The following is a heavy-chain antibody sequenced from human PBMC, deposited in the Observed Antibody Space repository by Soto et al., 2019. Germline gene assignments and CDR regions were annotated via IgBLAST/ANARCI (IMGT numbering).Heavy chain of an antibody. CDR2: IYFSGST. CDR3: ARLDPLKAAAAQYYFDY. V-gene: IGHV4-4*08. D-gene: IGHD2-15*01. Sequence: KTSETLSLTCTVSGISISHNHWSWFRQPPGKGLEWMGYIYFSGSTYYNPSLKSRVTISVDTSERQFSLNLSSVTAADTAMYYCARLDPLKAAAAQYYFDYWGQGTLVTVSS. J-gene: IGHJ4*02. CDR1: GISISHNH.